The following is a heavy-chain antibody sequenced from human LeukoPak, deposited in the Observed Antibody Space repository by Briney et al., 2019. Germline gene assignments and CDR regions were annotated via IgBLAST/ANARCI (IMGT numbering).Heavy chain of an antibody. CDR1: GFSFSSYG. D-gene: IGHD3-10*02. J-gene: IGHJ6*04. CDR3: AELGITMIGGV. Sequence: GGSLRLSCAASGFSFSSYGISWVRQAPGKGLEWVSTINTSGGTTYYADSVKGRFTISRDNAKNLLYLQMNSLRAEDTAVYYCAELGITMIGGVWGKGTTVTISS. CDR2: INTSGGTT. V-gene: IGHV3-21*01.